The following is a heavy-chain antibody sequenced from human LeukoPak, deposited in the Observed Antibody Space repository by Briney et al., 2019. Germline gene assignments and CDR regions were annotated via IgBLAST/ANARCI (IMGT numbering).Heavy chain of an antibody. V-gene: IGHV3-23*01. CDR1: GFTFSSYV. CDR3: AKGLRYFDWSSGNWFDP. D-gene: IGHD3-9*01. CDR2: ISGSGGST. J-gene: IGHJ5*02. Sequence: GGSLRLSCAASGFTFSSYVMSSVRQAPGKGLEWVSAISGSGGSTYYADSVKGRFTISRDNSKNTLYLQMNSLRAEDTAVYYCAKGLRYFDWSSGNWFDPWGQGTLVTVSS.